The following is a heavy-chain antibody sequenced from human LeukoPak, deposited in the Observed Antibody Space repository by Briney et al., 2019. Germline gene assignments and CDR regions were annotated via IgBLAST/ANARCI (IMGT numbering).Heavy chain of an antibody. V-gene: IGHV3-23*01. J-gene: IGHJ4*02. CDR2: ISGSGGST. D-gene: IGHD4-17*01. CDR3: AKGGDYGDYDATPFDY. CDR1: GFTFSSYG. Sequence: PGGSLRLSCAASGFTFSSYGMSWVRQAPGKGLEWVSAISGSGGSTYYADSVKGRFTISRDNSKNTLYLQMNSLWAEDTAVYYCAKGGDYGDYDATPFDYWGQGTLATVSS.